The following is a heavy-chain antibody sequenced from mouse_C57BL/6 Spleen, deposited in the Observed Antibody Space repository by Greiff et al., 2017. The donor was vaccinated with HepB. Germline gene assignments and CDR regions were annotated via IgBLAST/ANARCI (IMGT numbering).Heavy chain of an antibody. J-gene: IGHJ3*01. CDR1: GYTFTDYY. V-gene: IGHV1-76*01. CDR2: IYPGSGNT. Sequence: VQLQQSGAELVRPGASVKLSCKASGYTFTDYYINWVKQRPGQGLEWIARIYPGSGNTYYNEKFKGKATLTAEKSSSTAYMQLRSLTSEDSAVYCWARGDAWFAYWGQGTLVTVSA. CDR3: ARGDAWFAY.